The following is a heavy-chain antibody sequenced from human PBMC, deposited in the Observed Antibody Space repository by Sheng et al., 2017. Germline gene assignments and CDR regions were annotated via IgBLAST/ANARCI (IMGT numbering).Heavy chain of an antibody. Sequence: QVQLQQWGAGLLKPSETLSLTCAVYGESLNDYYWTWIRQPPGKGRGVDWGKYNHSGSTNYNPSLKSRVTISVDTSVNQFSLKLDSVTAADTAIYYCAKQGIDFWGQGTLVTVSS. CDR1: GESLNDYY. J-gene: IGHJ4*02. CDR2: YNHSGST. CDR3: AKQGIDF. V-gene: IGHV4-34*02.